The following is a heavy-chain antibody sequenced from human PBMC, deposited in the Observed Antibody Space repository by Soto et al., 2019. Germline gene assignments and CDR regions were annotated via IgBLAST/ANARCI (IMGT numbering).Heavy chain of an antibody. Sequence: GGSLRLSCAASGFTFSSYAMHWVRQAPGKGLEWVAVISYDGSNKYYADSVKGRFTISRDNSKNTLYLQMNSLRAEDTAVYYCARVRGSSFTKYYDFWSGPDYYYGIDVCGQGTTVTVYS. CDR3: ARVRGSSFTKYYDFWSGPDYYYGIDV. J-gene: IGHJ6*02. D-gene: IGHD3-3*01. V-gene: IGHV3-30-3*01. CDR2: ISYDGSNK. CDR1: GFTFSSYA.